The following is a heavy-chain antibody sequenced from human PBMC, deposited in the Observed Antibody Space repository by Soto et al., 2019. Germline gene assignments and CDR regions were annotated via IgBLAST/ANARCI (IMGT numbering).Heavy chain of an antibody. J-gene: IGHJ6*02. CDR1: GYSITRSNW. CDR3: VRSLYDSSGYVHGMDV. V-gene: IGHV4-28*01. CDR2: IYYSGST. Sequence: SETLSLTCAVSGYSITRSNWWGWIRQPPGKGLEWIGNIYYSGSTFYNPSLESRVTMSVDMSKNQFSLKLSSVTAVDTAVYYCVRSLYDSSGYVHGMDVWGQGTTVTVYS. D-gene: IGHD3-22*01.